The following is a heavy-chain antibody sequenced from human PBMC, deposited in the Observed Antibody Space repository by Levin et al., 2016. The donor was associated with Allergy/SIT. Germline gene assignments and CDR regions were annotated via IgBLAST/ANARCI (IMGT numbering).Heavy chain of an antibody. Sequence: WIRQPPGKGLEWVSYISNSGSTIYYADSVKGRFTISRDNAKNSLYLQMNSLRAEDTAVYYCARDGDLNWFDPWGQGTLVTVSS. CDR3: ARDGDLNWFDP. J-gene: IGHJ5*02. V-gene: IGHV3-48*03. CDR2: ISNSGSTI.